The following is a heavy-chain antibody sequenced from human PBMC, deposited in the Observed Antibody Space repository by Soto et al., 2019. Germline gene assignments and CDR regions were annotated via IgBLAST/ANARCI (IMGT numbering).Heavy chain of an antibody. D-gene: IGHD4-17*01. CDR2: IYHTGSS. Sequence: SETLSLTCAVSGGSISSADFYWSWIRQAPGKGLEWIGYIYHTGSSQHHPSLRGRVDISMDTSKNQFSLELRSVTAADTAMYYCAREVLDTTVDYYFDSWGQGALVTVSS. J-gene: IGHJ4*02. V-gene: IGHV4-30-4*01. CDR3: AREVLDTTVDYYFDS. CDR1: GGSISSADFY.